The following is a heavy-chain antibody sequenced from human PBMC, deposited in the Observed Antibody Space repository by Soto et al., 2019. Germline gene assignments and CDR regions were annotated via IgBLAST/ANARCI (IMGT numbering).Heavy chain of an antibody. J-gene: IGHJ6*02. CDR2: TYYRSKWYN. Sequence: PSQTLSLTCAISGDSVSSSSATWDWIRQSPSRGLEWLGRTYYRSKWYNDYAVSVKSRITINPDTSKNQFSLQLNSVTPEDTAVYYCARGLLSIAVAGPLKYYYYGMDVWGQGTTVTVSS. V-gene: IGHV6-1*01. CDR3: ARGLLSIAVAGPLKYYYYGMDV. CDR1: GDSVSSSSAT. D-gene: IGHD6-19*01.